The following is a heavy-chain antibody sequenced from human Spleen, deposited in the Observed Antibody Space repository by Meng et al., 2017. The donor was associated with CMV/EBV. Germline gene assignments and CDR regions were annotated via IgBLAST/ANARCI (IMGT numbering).Heavy chain of an antibody. CDR1: GFSFRIAW. Sequence: GESLKISCAVSGFSFRIAWMTWVRQAPGKGLEWVGRIKSEIDGGTTDYAAPVKGRFTISRDDSKNTLYLQMNSLKTENTAMYYCTTDSGWLVTWGQGTLVTVSS. V-gene: IGHV3-15*01. J-gene: IGHJ5*02. D-gene: IGHD6-19*01. CDR3: TTDSGWLVT. CDR2: IKSEIDGGTT.